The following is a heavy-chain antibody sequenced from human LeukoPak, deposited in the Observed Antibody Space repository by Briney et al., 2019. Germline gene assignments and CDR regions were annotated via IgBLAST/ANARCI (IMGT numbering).Heavy chain of an antibody. CDR2: ISSSSSYI. V-gene: IGHV3-21*01. D-gene: IGHD1-26*01. CDR1: GFTFSSYS. Sequence: GGSLRLSCAASGFTFSSYSMNWVRQAPGKGLEWVSSISSSSSYIYYADSVKGRFTISRDNAKNSLYLQMNSLRAEDTAVYYCARGLRAGGSYVDYWGQGTLVTVSS. CDR3: ARGLRAGGSYVDY. J-gene: IGHJ4*02.